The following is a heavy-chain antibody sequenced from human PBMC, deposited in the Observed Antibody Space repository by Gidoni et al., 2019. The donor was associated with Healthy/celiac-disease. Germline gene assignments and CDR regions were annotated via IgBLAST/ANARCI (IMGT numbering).Heavy chain of an antibody. Sequence: EVQLVESGGGFVQPGGSLRLSCSASVFTFSIYAMHWVRQSPGKGMEYVAAISSNGGSTYYADSVKGRFTISRDNSKNTLYLQMSSLRAEDTAVYYCVKDLGSGWYRNYYYYGMDVWGQVTTVTVSS. CDR1: VFTFSIYA. CDR3: VKDLGSGWYRNYYYYGMDV. D-gene: IGHD6-19*01. CDR2: ISSNGGST. V-gene: IGHV3-64D*06. J-gene: IGHJ6*02.